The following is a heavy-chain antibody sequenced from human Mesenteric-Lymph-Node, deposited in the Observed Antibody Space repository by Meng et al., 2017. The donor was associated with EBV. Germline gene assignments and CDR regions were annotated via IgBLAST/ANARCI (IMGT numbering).Heavy chain of an antibody. D-gene: IGHD3-9*01. CDR1: GGSVISNNW. V-gene: IGHV4-4*02. CDR3: AKVSLTGTFYDH. Sequence: VPLQESGPRLVKPSGTLSLTCAVSGGSVISNNWWSWVRKPPGKGLEWIGEIFHIGSTNNNPSLKSRVTISVDNSKNQFSLSLTSVTAADTAIYYCAKVSLTGTFYDHWGQGILVTVSS. CDR2: IFHIGST. J-gene: IGHJ4*02.